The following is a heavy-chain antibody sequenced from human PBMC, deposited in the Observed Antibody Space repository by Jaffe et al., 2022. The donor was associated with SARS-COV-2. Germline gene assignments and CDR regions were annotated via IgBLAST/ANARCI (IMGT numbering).Heavy chain of an antibody. J-gene: IGHJ5*02. CDR2: IKQDGSEK. Sequence: EVQLVESGGGLVQPGGSLRLSCAASGFTFSSYWMSWVRQAPGKGLEWVANIKQDGSEKYYVDSVKGRFTISRDNAKNSLYLQMNSLRAEDTAVYYCARAITMVRGVIRGRPPWFDPWGQGTLVTVSS. CDR1: GFTFSSYW. V-gene: IGHV3-7*01. CDR3: ARAITMVRGVIRGRPPWFDP. D-gene: IGHD3-10*01.